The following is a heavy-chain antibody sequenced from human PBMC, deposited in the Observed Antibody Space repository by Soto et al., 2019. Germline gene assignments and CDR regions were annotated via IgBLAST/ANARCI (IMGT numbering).Heavy chain of an antibody. V-gene: IGHV3-7*01. J-gene: IGHJ4*02. CDR3: VKDNRGSY. CDR2: INQDGSER. CDR1: GFTFSTCW. Sequence: EVQLVESGGGLVQPGGSLRLSCAASGFTFSTCWMMWVRQAPGKGLEWVANINQDGSERYYVDSVKGRFTISRDNANNSLYLQMSSLRAEDPAVYYWVKDNRGSYWGQGTLVTVSS. D-gene: IGHD3-10*01.